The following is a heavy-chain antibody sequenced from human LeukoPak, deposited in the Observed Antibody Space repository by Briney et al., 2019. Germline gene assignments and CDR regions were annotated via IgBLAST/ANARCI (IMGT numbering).Heavy chain of an antibody. J-gene: IGHJ6*02. CDR2: INHSGST. V-gene: IGHV4-34*01. D-gene: IGHD2-2*01. CDR1: VGSFSGYY. Sequence: SETLSLTCAVYVGSFSGYYWTWIRQPPGKGLEWIGDINHSGSTSYNPSLKSRVTLSVDPSKNQFSLTLSSVTAADTALYYCARRSIMQDQLLERYGMDVWGQGTTVTVS. CDR3: ARRSIMQDQLLERYGMDV.